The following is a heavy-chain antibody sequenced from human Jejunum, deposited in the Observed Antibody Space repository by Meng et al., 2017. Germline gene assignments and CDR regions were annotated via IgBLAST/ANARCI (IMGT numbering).Heavy chain of an antibody. CDR3: ARDWGDVRGGFDF. CDR2: TYYRSKYYN. V-gene: IGHV6-1*01. Sequence: QLGPGPVRPSQTPAPTCAISGDSVSSNSAAWNWFRQSPSRGLEWRGRTYYRSKYYNDYALSVKSRITINPDTSKNQFSLQLNSVTPEDTAIYYCARDWGDVRGGFDFWGQGTLVTVSS. J-gene: IGHJ4*02. CDR1: GDSVSSNSAA. D-gene: IGHD3-10*02.